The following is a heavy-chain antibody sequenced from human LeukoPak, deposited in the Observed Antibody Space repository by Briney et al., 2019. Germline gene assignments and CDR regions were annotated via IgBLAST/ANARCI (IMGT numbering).Heavy chain of an antibody. CDR1: GFTFSSYS. V-gene: IGHV3-21*01. Sequence: KPGGSLRLSCAASGFTFSSYSMNWVRQAPGKGLEWVSSISSSSSYIYYADSVKGRFTISRDNAKNSLYLQMNSLRAEDAAVYYCARDSTGTVVGDAFDIWGQGTMVTVSS. J-gene: IGHJ3*02. CDR3: ARDSTGTVVGDAFDI. CDR2: ISSSSSYI. D-gene: IGHD2-21*01.